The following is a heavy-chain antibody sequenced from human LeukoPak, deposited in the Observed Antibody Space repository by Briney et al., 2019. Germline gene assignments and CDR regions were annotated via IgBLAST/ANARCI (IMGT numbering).Heavy chain of an antibody. V-gene: IGHV4-61*02. D-gene: IGHD6-13*01. CDR3: ARRAVGGNPYFDY. CDR1: GGSISSGSYY. CDR2: IYTSGST. Sequence: SQTLSLTCTVSGGSISSGSYYWSWIRQPAGKGLEWIGRIYTSGSTNYNPSLKSRVTISLDTSKNQLSLKLSSVIAADTAVYYCARRAVGGNPYFDYWGQGTLVTVSS. J-gene: IGHJ4*02.